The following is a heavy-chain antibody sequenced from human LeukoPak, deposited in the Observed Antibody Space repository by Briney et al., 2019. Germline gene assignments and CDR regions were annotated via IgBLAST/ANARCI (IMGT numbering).Heavy chain of an antibody. V-gene: IGHV3-21*01. D-gene: IGHD6-19*01. CDR1: GFTFSAYE. J-gene: IGHJ3*02. CDR2: ITSSSSYI. Sequence: GGSLRLSCAASGFTFSAYEMNWVRQAPGKGLEWVSSITSSSSYIYYADSVKGRFTISRDNAKNSLYLQMNSLRAEDTAVYYCANLYSSGAFDIWGQGTMVTISS. CDR3: ANLYSSGAFDI.